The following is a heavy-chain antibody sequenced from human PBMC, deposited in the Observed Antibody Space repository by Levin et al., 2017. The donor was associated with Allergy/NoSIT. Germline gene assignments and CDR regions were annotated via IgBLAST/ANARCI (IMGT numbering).Heavy chain of an antibody. D-gene: IGHD3-3*01. J-gene: IGHJ4*02. CDR3: ARDMLTMTDQYYDFWRGFDY. Sequence: SVKVSCKASGGTFSSYAISWVRQAPGQGLEWMGGIIPIFGTANYAQKFQGRVTITADESTSTAYMELSSLRSEDTAVYYCARDMLTMTDQYYDFWRGFDYWGQGTLVTVSS. CDR2: IIPIFGTA. V-gene: IGHV1-69*13. CDR1: GGTFSSYA.